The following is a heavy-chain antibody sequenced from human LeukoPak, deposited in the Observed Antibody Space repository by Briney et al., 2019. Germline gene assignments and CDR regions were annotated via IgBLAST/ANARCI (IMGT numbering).Heavy chain of an antibody. J-gene: IGHJ4*02. Sequence: PSETLSLTCTVSGGSISSYYWSWIRQPPGKGLEWIGYIYYSGSTNYNPSLKSRVTISVDTFKNQFSLKLTSVTAADTAVYYCARDLSVTGASGVDYWGQGFLVTVSS. D-gene: IGHD7-27*01. V-gene: IGHV4-59*01. CDR2: IYYSGST. CDR1: GGSISSYY. CDR3: ARDLSVTGASGVDY.